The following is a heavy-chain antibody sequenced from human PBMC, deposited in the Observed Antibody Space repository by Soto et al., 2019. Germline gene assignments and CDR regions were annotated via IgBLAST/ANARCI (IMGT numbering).Heavy chain of an antibody. Sequence: GESLKISCAASGFTFSSYSMNWVRQAPGKGLEWVSSISSSSSYIYYADSVKGRFTISRDNAKNSLYLQMNSLKAEDTAVYYCARDFGGDIVATIPANWGQGTLVTVSS. D-gene: IGHD5-12*01. CDR2: ISSSSSYI. CDR3: ARDFGGDIVATIPAN. V-gene: IGHV3-21*01. J-gene: IGHJ4*02. CDR1: GFTFSSYS.